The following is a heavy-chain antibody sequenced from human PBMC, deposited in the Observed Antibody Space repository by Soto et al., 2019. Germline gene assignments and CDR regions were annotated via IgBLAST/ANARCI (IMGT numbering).Heavy chain of an antibody. J-gene: IGHJ4*02. CDR3: AKDYYTWIQLWLPDY. CDR1: GFIFNKAW. V-gene: IGHV3-15*07. Sequence: PGGSLRLSCAASGFIFNKAWINWVRQAPGKGLEWVGRIKSKTDGGTPDFAAPVKGRFAISRDDSKNVVYLQMNSLKVEDTAVYYCAKDYYTWIQLWLPDYWGQGTLVTVSS. D-gene: IGHD5-18*01. CDR2: IKSKTDGGTP.